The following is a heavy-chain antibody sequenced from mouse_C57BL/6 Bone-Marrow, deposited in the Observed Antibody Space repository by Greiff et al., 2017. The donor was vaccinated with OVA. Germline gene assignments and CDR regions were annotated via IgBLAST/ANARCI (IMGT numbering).Heavy chain of an antibody. D-gene: IGHD2-1*01. Sequence: VQLKESGPELVKPGDSVKISCKASGYSFTGYFMNWVMQSHGKSLEWIGRINPYNGDTFYNQKFKGKATLTVDKSSSTAHMELRSLTSEDSAVYYCARQGGKRWYFDVWGTGTTVTVSS. CDR3: ARQGGKRWYFDV. J-gene: IGHJ1*03. CDR2: INPYNGDT. V-gene: IGHV1-20*01. CDR1: GYSFTGYF.